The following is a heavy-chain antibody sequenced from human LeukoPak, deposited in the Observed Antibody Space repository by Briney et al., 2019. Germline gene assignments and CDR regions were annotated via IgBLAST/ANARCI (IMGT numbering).Heavy chain of an antibody. V-gene: IGHV3-74*01. Sequence: PGGSLRLSCAASGFTFSSYWMHWVRQAPGKGLVWVSRINSDGSSTSYADSVKGRFTISRDNAKNTLYLQMNSLRAEDTAVYYCARGGYSYGYPHYYYMDVWGKGTTVTVSS. CDR3: ARGGYSYGYPHYYYMDV. D-gene: IGHD5-18*01. J-gene: IGHJ6*03. CDR1: GFTFSSYW. CDR2: INSDGSST.